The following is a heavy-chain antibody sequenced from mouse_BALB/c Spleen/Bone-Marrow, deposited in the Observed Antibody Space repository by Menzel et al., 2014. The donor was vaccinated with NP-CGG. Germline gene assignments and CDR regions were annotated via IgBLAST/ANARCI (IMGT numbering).Heavy chain of an antibody. CDR3: AAYYRYLAWFAY. CDR2: IDPANGNT. J-gene: IGHJ3*01. V-gene: IGHV14-3*02. Sequence: EVQLVESGAELVKPGASVKLSCTASGFNIEDTYMHWVKQRPEQGLEWIGRIDPANGNTKYDPKFQGKATITADTSSNTAYLQLSSLTSEDTAVYYCAAYYRYLAWFAYWGQGTLVTVSA. D-gene: IGHD2-14*01. CDR1: GFNIEDTY.